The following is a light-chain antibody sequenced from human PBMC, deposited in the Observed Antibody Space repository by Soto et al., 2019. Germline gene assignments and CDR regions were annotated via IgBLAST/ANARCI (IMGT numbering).Light chain of an antibody. CDR2: GAS. J-gene: IGKJ5*01. CDR1: QSVSSSY. V-gene: IGKV3-20*01. CDR3: QQYGSSPPIT. Sequence: EIVLTQSPGTLSLSPGERATLSCRASQSVSSSYLAWYQQKPGQAPRLLIYGASSRATGIPDRFSGGGSGTDFTLTISRLEPVDFAVYYCQQYGSSPPITFGQVTRLDIK.